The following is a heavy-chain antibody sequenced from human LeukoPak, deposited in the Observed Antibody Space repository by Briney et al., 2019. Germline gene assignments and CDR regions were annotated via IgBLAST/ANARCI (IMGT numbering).Heavy chain of an antibody. Sequence: PGRSLRLSCAASGFTFDDYAMHWARQAPGKGLEWVSGISWNSRSIGYADSVKGRFTISRDNAKNSLYLQMNSLRAEDTALYYCAKDLMDCSSTSCYDAYYGMDVWGQGTTVTVSS. V-gene: IGHV3-9*01. J-gene: IGHJ6*02. CDR1: GFTFDDYA. D-gene: IGHD2-2*01. CDR3: AKDLMDCSSTSCYDAYYGMDV. CDR2: ISWNSRSI.